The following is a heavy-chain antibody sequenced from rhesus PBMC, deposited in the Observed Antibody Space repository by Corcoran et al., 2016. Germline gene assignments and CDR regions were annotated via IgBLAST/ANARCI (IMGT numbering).Heavy chain of an antibody. V-gene: IGHV3-30*01. CDR3: TTDPDTAGTVNTFDY. J-gene: IGHJ4*01. CDR1: GFTFSNVW. D-gene: IGHD5-24*01. Sequence: EVQLVESGGGLVQPGGSLRLSCAASGFTFSNVWMNWVRQAPGKGLEWVARIKRKADGGTADYAASVKGRFTISRDDSKNTLYLQMNSLKTEDTAVYYCTTDPDTAGTVNTFDYWGQGVLVTVSS. CDR2: IKRKADGGTA.